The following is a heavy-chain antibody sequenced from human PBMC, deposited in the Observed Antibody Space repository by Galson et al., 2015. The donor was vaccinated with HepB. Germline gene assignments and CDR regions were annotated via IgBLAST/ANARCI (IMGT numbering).Heavy chain of an antibody. CDR1: GGSITSGAHY. J-gene: IGHJ4*02. Sequence: TLSLTCTVSGGSITSGAHYWSWIRHLPGKGLEWIGYIYYTGSAHYTSSLKSRVTMSVDTSKNQFSLTLNSVTAADTAVYYCARHMYSSSSFDYWGQGTLVTVSS. CDR2: IYYTGSA. V-gene: IGHV4-31*03. D-gene: IGHD6-6*01. CDR3: ARHMYSSSSFDY.